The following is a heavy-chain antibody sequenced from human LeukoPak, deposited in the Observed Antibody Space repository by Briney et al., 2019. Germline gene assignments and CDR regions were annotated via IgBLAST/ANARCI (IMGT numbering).Heavy chain of an antibody. CDR3: ARGTRLVRGVNHPNWFDP. V-gene: IGHV1-2*02. D-gene: IGHD3-10*01. CDR1: GYTFTSYD. J-gene: IGHJ5*02. Sequence: GASVKVSCKASGYTFTSYDINWVRQAPGQGLEWMGWINPNSGGTNYAQKFQGRVTMTRDTSISTAYMELSRLRSDDTAVYYCARGTRLVRGVNHPNWFDPWGQGTLVTVSS. CDR2: INPNSGGT.